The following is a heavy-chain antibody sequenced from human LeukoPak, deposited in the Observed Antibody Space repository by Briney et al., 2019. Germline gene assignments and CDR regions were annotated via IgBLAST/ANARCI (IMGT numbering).Heavy chain of an antibody. D-gene: IGHD3-9*01. CDR2: IGTAGDT. CDR3: TRGATYDLLTGYGLNAFDI. J-gene: IGHJ3*02. CDR1: GITFSNCD. Sequence: PGGSLRLSCAASGITFSNCDMHCVRQAPGKGLEWVSAIGTAGDTYYPASVKGRFTISRENAKNSLYLQMNSLRAGDTAVYYCTRGATYDLLTGYGLNAFDIWGQGTMVTVSS. V-gene: IGHV3-13*01.